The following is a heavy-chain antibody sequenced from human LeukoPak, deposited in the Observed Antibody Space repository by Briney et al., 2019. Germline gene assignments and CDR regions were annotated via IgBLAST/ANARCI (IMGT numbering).Heavy chain of an antibody. V-gene: IGHV3-15*01. CDR2: IKSKTDGGTT. CDR1: GFTFTNVW. J-gene: IGHJ4*02. D-gene: IGHD3-22*01. Sequence: GGSLRLSCAASGFTFTNVWVSWVRQAPGKGLEWVGRIKSKTDGGTTDYAAPVKGRFTISRDDSKNTLYLQMNSLKTEDTAVYYCTTVVWGSGYYNFDYWGQGTLVTVFS. CDR3: TTVVWGSGYYNFDY.